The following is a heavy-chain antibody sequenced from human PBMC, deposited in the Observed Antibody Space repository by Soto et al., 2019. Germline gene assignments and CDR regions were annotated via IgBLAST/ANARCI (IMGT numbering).Heavy chain of an antibody. J-gene: IGHJ1*01. CDR2: IYWNDDK. Sequence: SGPTLVNPTQTLTLTCTFAGFSISTRGVGVGWIRQPPGKALEWLALIYWNDDKRYSPSLKSRLTITKDTSKNQVVLTMTNMEPVDTATYYCARRKNYYDSSGYQEYCQHWGQGTLVTVYS. D-gene: IGHD3-22*01. V-gene: IGHV2-5*01. CDR1: GFSISTRGVG. CDR3: ARRKNYYDSSGYQEYCQH.